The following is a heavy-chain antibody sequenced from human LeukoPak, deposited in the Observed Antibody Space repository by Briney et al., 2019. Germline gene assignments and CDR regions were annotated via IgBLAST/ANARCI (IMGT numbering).Heavy chain of an antibody. CDR2: IKQDGSEK. CDR1: GFTFSSYW. Sequence: GGSLRLSCAASGFTFSSYWMSWVRQAPGKGLEWVANIKQDGSEKYHVDSVKGRFTISRDNAKNSLYLQMNSLRAEDTAVYYCARAGHYYGSGSYSHWGQGTLVTVSS. V-gene: IGHV3-7*01. J-gene: IGHJ4*02. CDR3: ARAGHYYGSGSYSH. D-gene: IGHD3-10*01.